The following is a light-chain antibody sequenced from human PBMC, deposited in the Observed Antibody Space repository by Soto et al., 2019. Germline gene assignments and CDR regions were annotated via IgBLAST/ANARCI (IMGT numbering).Light chain of an antibody. CDR3: QQINYYHLT. CDR1: QTVSRP. J-gene: IGKJ5*01. CDR2: GAS. Sequence: DIEMTQSPSTLSVSQGDRVTLSCRASQTVSRPLAWYQQKPGQAPRLLIYGASTWATGIPARFSGSWSGKWFTPTISSLQAEDFATYYRQQINYYHLTFGQGTRVEIK. V-gene: IGKV3-15*01.